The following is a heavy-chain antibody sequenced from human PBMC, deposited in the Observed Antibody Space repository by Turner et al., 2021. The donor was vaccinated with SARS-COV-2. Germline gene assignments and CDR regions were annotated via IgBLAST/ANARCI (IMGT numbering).Heavy chain of an antibody. CDR3: ARDPRVPAVTNVNDAFDI. CDR1: GYTFSSYY. D-gene: IGHD4-17*01. Sequence: VQLVQSGDVSKKPGASVKTSCRTSGYTFSSYYIHWVRQAPGQGLEWMGIFNPSGGGTSYAQKFQDRVNMTSDTSTSTVYMELSSLGSEDTAMYYCARDPRVPAVTNVNDAFDIWGQGTMVTVSS. CDR2: FNPSGGGT. J-gene: IGHJ3*02. V-gene: IGHV1-46*01.